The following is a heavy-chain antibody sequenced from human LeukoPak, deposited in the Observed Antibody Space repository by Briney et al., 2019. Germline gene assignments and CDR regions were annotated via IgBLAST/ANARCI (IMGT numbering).Heavy chain of an antibody. CDR1: GFTFSSYS. CDR2: ISSSSTI. J-gene: IGHJ5*02. Sequence: PGGSLRLSCAASGFTFSSYSMNWVRQAPGKGLEWVSYISSSSTIYYADSVKGRFTISRDNSKNTLYLQMNSLRAEDTAVYYCAKDEAIVATIPNWFDPWGQGTLVTVSS. D-gene: IGHD5-12*01. CDR3: AKDEAIVATIPNWFDP. V-gene: IGHV3-48*01.